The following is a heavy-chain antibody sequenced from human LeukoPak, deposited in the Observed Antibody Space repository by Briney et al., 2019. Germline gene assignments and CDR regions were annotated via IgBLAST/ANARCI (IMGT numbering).Heavy chain of an antibody. CDR3: ARWSSTSGSNWFDP. Sequence: SETLSLTCGVSGYSISSGYYWGWIRQPPGKGLEWSGSFHHSGSTYYNPSLKSRVTISVDTSKNQISLRLSSVTAADTAVYYCARWSSTSGSNWFDPWGQGTLVTVSS. J-gene: IGHJ5*02. CDR1: GYSISSGYY. V-gene: IGHV4-38-2*01. D-gene: IGHD6-13*01. CDR2: FHHSGST.